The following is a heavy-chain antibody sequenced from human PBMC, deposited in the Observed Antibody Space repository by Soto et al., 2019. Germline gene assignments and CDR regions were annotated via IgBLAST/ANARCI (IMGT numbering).Heavy chain of an antibody. D-gene: IGHD6-13*01. CDR2: ISGSGDST. CDR1: GFTFSSYA. V-gene: IGHV3-23*01. CDR3: AKESFGAAGTNDY. Sequence: EVQLLESGGGLVQPGGSLRLSCAASGFTFSSYAMSWVRQAPGKGLEWVSAISGSGDSTYYADSVKGRFTISRDNSKNTLYLQMDSLRAVYTAVYYCAKESFGAAGTNDYWGQGTLVTVSS. J-gene: IGHJ4*02.